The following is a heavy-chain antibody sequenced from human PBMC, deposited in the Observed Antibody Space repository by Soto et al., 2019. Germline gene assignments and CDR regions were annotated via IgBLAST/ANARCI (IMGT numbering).Heavy chain of an antibody. CDR2: ISYDGSNK. Sequence: GGSLRLSCAASGFTFSSYGMHWVRQAPGKGLEWVAVISYDGSNKYYADSVKGRFTISRDNSKNTLYLQMNSLRAEDTAVYYCAKELVGEVRTQTTVTTIDAFDIWGQGTMVTVSS. CDR1: GFTFSSYG. J-gene: IGHJ3*02. V-gene: IGHV3-30*18. D-gene: IGHD4-17*01. CDR3: AKELVGEVRTQTTVTTIDAFDI.